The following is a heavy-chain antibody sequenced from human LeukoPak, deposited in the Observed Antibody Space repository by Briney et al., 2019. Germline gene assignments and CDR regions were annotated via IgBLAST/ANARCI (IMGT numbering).Heavy chain of an antibody. D-gene: IGHD3-10*01. CDR1: GFTVSSNY. CDR2: IYSGGST. J-gene: IGHJ4*02. CDR3: ARLNCRMTICQDYNFDY. Sequence: GGSLRLSCAASGFTVSSNYMSWVRQAPGKGLEWVSVIYSGGSTYYADSVKGRFTISRDNSKNTLYLQMNSLRAEDTAVYYCARLNCRMTICQDYNFDYWGQGTLVTVSS. V-gene: IGHV3-66*04.